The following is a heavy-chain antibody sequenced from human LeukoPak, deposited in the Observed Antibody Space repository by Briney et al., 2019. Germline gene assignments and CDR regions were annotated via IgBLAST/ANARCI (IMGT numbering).Heavy chain of an antibody. CDR1: GYTFNGYY. D-gene: IGHD3-10*01. CDR3: ARGKVGSGSYYKGYYYYYYMDV. V-gene: IGHV1-2*02. CDR2: INPNSGGT. J-gene: IGHJ6*03. Sequence: ASVKVSCKASGYTFNGYYMHWVRQAPGQGLEWMGWINPNSGGTNYAQKFQGRVTMTRDTSISTAYMELSRLRSDDTAVYYCARGKVGSGSYYKGYYYYYYMDVRGKGTTVTVSS.